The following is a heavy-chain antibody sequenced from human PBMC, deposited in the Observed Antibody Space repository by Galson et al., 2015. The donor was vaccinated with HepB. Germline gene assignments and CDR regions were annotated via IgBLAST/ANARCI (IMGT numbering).Heavy chain of an antibody. J-gene: IGHJ5*02. CDR2: IKGDGSNT. D-gene: IGHD6-19*01. CDR1: GFPFSTYW. CDR3: ARGARDNSGFTWFDP. V-gene: IGHV3-74*01. Sequence: SLRLSCAASGFPFSTYWMYWVRQAPGKGLVWVSHIKGDGSNTTYADSVKGRFTISRDNAKNTLYLQMNSLRAEDTAVYYCARGARDNSGFTWFDPWGQGALVTVSS.